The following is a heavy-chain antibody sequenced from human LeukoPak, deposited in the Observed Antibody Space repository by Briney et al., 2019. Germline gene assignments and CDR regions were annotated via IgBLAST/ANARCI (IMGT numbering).Heavy chain of an antibody. CDR2: ISGSGGST. J-gene: IGHJ2*01. D-gene: IGHD1-14*01. CDR1: GFTFSSYA. V-gene: IGHV3-23*01. Sequence: AGGSLRLSCAASGFTFSSYAMSWVRQAPGKGLEWVSAISGSGGSTYYADSVKGRFTISRDNSKNTLYLQMNSLRAEDTAVYYCAKIPVGTITVWDLWGRGTLVTVSS. CDR3: AKIPVGTITVWDL.